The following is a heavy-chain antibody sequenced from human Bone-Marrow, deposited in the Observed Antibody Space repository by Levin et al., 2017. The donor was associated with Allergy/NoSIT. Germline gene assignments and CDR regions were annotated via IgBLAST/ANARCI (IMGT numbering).Heavy chain of an antibody. V-gene: IGHV1-24*01. J-gene: IGHJ4*02. CDR2: FNPEEDKT. Sequence: GESLKISCKVSGYPLSDLSLHWVRKAPGKGLEWMAGFNPEEDKTIYAQKFQGRVTLTEDTASDTAYMELSSLTSEDTGLYYCTTLTVTGPNYFDSWGLGTLVTVSA. D-gene: IGHD4-17*01. CDR3: TTLTVTGPNYFDS. CDR1: GYPLSDLS.